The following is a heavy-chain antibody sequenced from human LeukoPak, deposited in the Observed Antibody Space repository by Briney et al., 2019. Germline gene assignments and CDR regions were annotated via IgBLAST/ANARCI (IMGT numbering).Heavy chain of an antibody. CDR1: GFTFSSYW. V-gene: IGHV3-7*01. J-gene: IGHJ4*02. Sequence: GGSLRLSCAASGFTFSSYWMTWVRQAPGKGLEFVPNIKEDGSDKYYVDSVKGRFTVSRDNAKNSLYLQMNGLRAEDTAVYYCARDRGWLTFDYWGQGTLVTVSS. CDR2: IKEDGSDK. CDR3: ARDRGWLTFDY. D-gene: IGHD5-24*01.